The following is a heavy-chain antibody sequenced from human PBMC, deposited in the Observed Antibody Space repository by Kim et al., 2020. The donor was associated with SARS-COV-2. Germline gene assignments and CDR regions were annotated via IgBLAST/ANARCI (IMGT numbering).Heavy chain of an antibody. Sequence: ASVKVSCKASGYTFTGYYMHWVRQAPGQGLEWMGRINPNSGGTNYAQKFQGRVTMTRDTSISTAYMELSRLRSDDTAVYYCARGVVVAATETYWFDPWSQGTLVTVSS. V-gene: IGHV1-2*06. CDR2: INPNSGGT. J-gene: IGHJ5*02. D-gene: IGHD2-15*01. CDR1: GYTFTGYY. CDR3: ARGVVVAATETYWFDP.